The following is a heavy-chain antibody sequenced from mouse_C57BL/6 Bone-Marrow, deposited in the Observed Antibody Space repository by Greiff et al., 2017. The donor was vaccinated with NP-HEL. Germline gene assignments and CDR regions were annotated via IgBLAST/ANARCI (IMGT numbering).Heavy chain of an antibody. CDR3: ARIYAMDY. J-gene: IGHJ4*01. CDR2: ISFSCDK. CDR1: GSSLTTFCPV. V-gene: IGHV8-8*01. Sequence: QVTLKESGPGILHPSQTLSLTCSFSGSSLTTFCPVVSFTRPPSFQVLQFLAHISFSCDKYYNPALKSRLTISKDTSKNQVFLKIANVDTADTATYYCARIYAMDYWGQGTSVTVTS.